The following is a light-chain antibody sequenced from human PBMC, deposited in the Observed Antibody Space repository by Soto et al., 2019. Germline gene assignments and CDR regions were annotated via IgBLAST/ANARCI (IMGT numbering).Light chain of an antibody. Sequence: DVRMTQSPSSLSASVGDSVTITCRSSQTVKTYLNWYQHKPGKAPQLLIYASSRLQTGVASRFSGSGSGTYFSLTISSLQPEDFATYYCQQTSTTPGTFGQGTKVEIK. CDR1: QTVKTY. V-gene: IGKV1-39*01. CDR2: ASS. J-gene: IGKJ1*01. CDR3: QQTSTTPGT.